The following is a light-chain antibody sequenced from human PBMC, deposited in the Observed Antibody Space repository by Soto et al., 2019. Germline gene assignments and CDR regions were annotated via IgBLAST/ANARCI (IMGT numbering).Light chain of an antibody. CDR1: QSVSSSY. Sequence: IVMTQSADALSGSPGERATLSCSCSQSVSSSYLAWYQQKPGQAPRLLIYGASSRATGIPDRFSGSGSGTEFTLTISSLQPDDFATYYCQQYNSYSWTFSQGTKVDIK. V-gene: IGKV3-20*01. CDR2: GAS. J-gene: IGKJ1*01. CDR3: QQYNSYSWT.